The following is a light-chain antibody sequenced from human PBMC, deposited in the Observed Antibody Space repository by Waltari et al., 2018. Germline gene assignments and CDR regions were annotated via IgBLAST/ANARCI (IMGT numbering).Light chain of an antibody. CDR2: GAS. CDR1: QSVSRN. Sequence: EIVMTQSPATLSVSPGEGATLSCRASQSVSRNLAGYQQKPGQAPRLLIFGASARATGIPARFSGSGSGTEFTLTISSLQSEDVAVYFCQHYTEQPLTFGGGTKVEIK. J-gene: IGKJ4*01. CDR3: QHYTEQPLT. V-gene: IGKV3-15*01.